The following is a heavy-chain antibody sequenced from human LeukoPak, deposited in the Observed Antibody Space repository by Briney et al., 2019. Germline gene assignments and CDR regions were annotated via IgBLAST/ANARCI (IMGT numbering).Heavy chain of an antibody. D-gene: IGHD4-17*01. Sequence: GGSLRLSXAASGFTFSSYGMHWVRQAPGKGLEWVAFIRYDGSNKYYADSVKGRFTISRDNSKNTLYLQMNSLRAEDTAVYYCAKVRAMDYGYDYWGQGTLVTVSS. CDR1: GFTFSSYG. J-gene: IGHJ4*02. V-gene: IGHV3-30*02. CDR3: AKVRAMDYGYDY. CDR2: IRYDGSNK.